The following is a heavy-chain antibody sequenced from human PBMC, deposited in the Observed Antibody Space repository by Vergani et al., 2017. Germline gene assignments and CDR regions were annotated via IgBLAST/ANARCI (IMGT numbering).Heavy chain of an antibody. D-gene: IGHD2-2*01. CDR2: IKSKTDGGTT. J-gene: IGHJ6*02. Sequence: EVQLVESGGGLVKPGGSLRLSCAASGFTFSNAWMSWVRQAPGKGLEWVGRIKSKTDGGTTDYAAPVKGRFTISRDNSKNTLYLQMNSLRAEDTAVYYCARDDSRDCSSTSCYEYYYYGMDVWGQGTTVTVSS. V-gene: IGHV3-15*01. CDR1: GFTFSNAW. CDR3: ARDDSRDCSSTSCYEYYYYGMDV.